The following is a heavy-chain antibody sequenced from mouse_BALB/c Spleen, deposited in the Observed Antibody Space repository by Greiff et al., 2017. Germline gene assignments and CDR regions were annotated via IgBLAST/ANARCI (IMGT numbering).Heavy chain of an antibody. CDR1: GFTFSSYA. CDR3: ARVRYWYFDV. J-gene: IGHJ1*01. Sequence: EVMLVESGGGLVKPGGSLKLSCAASGFTFSSYAMSWVRQSPEKRLEWVAEISSGGSYTYYPDTVTGRFTISRDNAKNTLYLEMSSLRSEDTAMYYCARVRYWYFDVWGAGTTVTVSS. CDR2: ISSGGSYT. V-gene: IGHV5-9-4*01.